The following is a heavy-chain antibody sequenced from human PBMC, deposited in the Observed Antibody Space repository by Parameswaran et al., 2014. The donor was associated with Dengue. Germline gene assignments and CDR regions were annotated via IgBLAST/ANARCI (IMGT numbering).Heavy chain of an antibody. CDR2: INPNSGNT. D-gene: IGHD2-15*01. J-gene: IGHJ6*02. Sequence: WVRQAPGQGLEWMGWINPNSGNTGYAQKFQGRVTMTRNTSISTAYMELSSLRSEDTAVYYCARGYEVVAAYYGMDVWGQGTTVTVSS. CDR3: ARGYEVVAAYYGMDV. V-gene: IGHV1-8*01.